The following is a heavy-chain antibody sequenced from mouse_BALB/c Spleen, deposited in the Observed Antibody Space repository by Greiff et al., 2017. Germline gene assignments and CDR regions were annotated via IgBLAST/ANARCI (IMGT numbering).Heavy chain of an antibody. CDR3: ARKRLRREDAMDY. J-gene: IGHJ4*01. V-gene: IGHV3-2*02. CDR2: ISYSGST. D-gene: IGHD2-4*01. CDR1: GYSITSDYA. Sequence: EVQLVESGPGLVKPSQSLSLTCTVTGYSITSDYAWNWIRQFPGNKLEWMGYISYSGSTSYNPSLKSRISITRDTSKNQFFLQLNSVTTEDTATYYCARKRLRREDAMDYWGQGTSVTVSS.